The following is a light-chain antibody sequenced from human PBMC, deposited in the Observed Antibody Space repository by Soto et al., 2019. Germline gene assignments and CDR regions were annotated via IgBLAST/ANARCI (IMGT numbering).Light chain of an antibody. J-gene: IGKJ5*01. Sequence: DIQMTQSPSTLSASVGDRVTITCRPSQGISSYLAWYQQKPGKAPKLLIYQASTLETGVPSRFSGSGSGTEFTLTISSLEPEDFAVYYCQRYGSSPLITFGQGTRLEIK. V-gene: IGKV1-5*03. CDR3: QRYGSSPLIT. CDR2: QAS. CDR1: QGISSY.